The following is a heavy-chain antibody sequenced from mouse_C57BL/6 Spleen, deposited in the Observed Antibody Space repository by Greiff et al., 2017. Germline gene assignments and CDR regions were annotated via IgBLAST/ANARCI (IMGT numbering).Heavy chain of an antibody. Sequence: QVQLQQPGAELVKPGASVKLSCKASGYTFTSYWMHWVKQRPGQGLEWIGMIHPNSGSTNYNEKFKSKATLTVDKSSSTAYMQLSSLTSEDSAVYYCARWGDYDEDLAWFAYWGQGTLVTVSA. D-gene: IGHD2-4*01. J-gene: IGHJ3*01. V-gene: IGHV1-64*01. CDR3: ARWGDYDEDLAWFAY. CDR1: GYTFTSYW. CDR2: IHPNSGST.